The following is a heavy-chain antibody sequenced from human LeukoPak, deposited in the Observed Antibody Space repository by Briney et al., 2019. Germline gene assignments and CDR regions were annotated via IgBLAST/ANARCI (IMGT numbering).Heavy chain of an antibody. V-gene: IGHV3-23*01. J-gene: IGHJ4*02. Sequence: GGSLRLSCAASGFTFSSYAMTWVRRTPGEGLEWVSSISISGDTTYYADSVKGRFTISRDNSRNTVYLQMNSLRAEDTAVYYCVKDRIKDMCSGGNWYPPLDYWGQGTLVTVSS. CDR1: GFTFSSYA. CDR3: VKDRIKDMCSGGNWYPPLDY. D-gene: IGHD2-15*01. CDR2: ISISGDTT.